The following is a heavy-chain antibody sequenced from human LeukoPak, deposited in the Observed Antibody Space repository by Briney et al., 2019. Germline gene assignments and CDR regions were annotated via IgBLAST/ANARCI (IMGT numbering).Heavy chain of an antibody. D-gene: IGHD6-19*01. CDR1: GGSISSGDYY. CDR2: IYYSGST. V-gene: IGHV4-30-4*01. CDR3: ARASSGWYEEYYFDY. Sequence: SETLSLTCTVSGGSISSGDYYWSWIRQPPGKGLEWIGYIYYSGSTYYDPSLKSRVTISVDTSKNQFSLKLSSVTAADTAVYYCARASSGWYEEYYFDYWGQGTLVTVSS. J-gene: IGHJ4*02.